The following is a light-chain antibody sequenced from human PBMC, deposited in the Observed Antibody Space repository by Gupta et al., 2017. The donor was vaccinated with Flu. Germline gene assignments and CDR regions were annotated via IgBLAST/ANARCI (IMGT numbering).Light chain of an antibody. CDR1: SAYSTYA. Sequence: QLVVTQSPSAAASLGASVTFTCILHSAYSTYAIDWLQQQPEKGPRYLMTVNSDGSYNMGVGIHHRFSASSAGAERFLTISRLQSEDEAYYYCWTWDIVTYFVFGGGTKLTVL. CDR2: VNSDGSY. CDR3: WTWDIVTYFV. J-gene: IGLJ3*02. V-gene: IGLV4-69*01.